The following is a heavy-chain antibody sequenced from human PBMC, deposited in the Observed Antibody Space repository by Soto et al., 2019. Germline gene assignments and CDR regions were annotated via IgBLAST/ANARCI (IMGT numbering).Heavy chain of an antibody. V-gene: IGHV4-59*12. CDR1: GGSMSSYF. CDR3: NRHTVDY. Sequence: SETLSVTCTVAGGSMSSYFWSWIRQPPGRGLEWIGYISDSGSTNYKTSLKSRVTISVDTSKNQFSLKVTSVTAADTAVYYCNRHTVDYWGQGTPVTVSS. CDR2: ISDSGST. D-gene: IGHD5-18*01. J-gene: IGHJ4*02.